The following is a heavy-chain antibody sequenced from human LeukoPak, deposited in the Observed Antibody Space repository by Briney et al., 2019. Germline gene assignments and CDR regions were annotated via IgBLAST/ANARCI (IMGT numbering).Heavy chain of an antibody. Sequence: GGSLRLSCVASGFTFSRYWMSWVRQAPRKGLEWVASIKQDGSEKYYVDSMKGRFTISRDNAKNSLYLQMNSLRAEDTAVYYCARDKGDYDTSGSLFVFGGQGTLVTVSS. V-gene: IGHV3-7*03. CDR2: IKQDGSEK. CDR3: ARDKGDYDTSGSLFVF. CDR1: GFTFSRYW. J-gene: IGHJ4*02. D-gene: IGHD3-22*01.